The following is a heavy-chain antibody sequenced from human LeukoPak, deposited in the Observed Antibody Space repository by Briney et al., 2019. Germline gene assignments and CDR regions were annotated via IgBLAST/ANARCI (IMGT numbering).Heavy chain of an antibody. V-gene: IGHV4-39*01. CDR2: IYHSGSP. J-gene: IGHJ5*02. CDR1: GGSISSGSYF. Sequence: NPSETLSLTCTVSGGSISSGSYFWGWIRQPPGKGLEWIAMIYHSGSPYYNPSLKSRVNISVDTSQNQFSLKLNSVTAADTAVYYCARRVSRPAVAGSNWFDPWGQGTLVIVSS. D-gene: IGHD6-19*01. CDR3: ARRVSRPAVAGSNWFDP.